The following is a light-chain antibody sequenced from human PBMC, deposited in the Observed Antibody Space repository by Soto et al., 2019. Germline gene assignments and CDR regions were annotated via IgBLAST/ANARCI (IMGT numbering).Light chain of an antibody. CDR2: GTS. J-gene: IGKJ1*01. CDR1: QSVSSKY. CDR3: QHYNSYSEA. Sequence: EIVLTQSPGTLSLSPGERATLSCRASQSVSSKYLAWYQQKPGQAPRVLIYGTSIRASGVPERFSGGGSGTDFTLTITRLEPEDFATYYCQHYNSYSEAFGQGTKVELK. V-gene: IGKV3-20*01.